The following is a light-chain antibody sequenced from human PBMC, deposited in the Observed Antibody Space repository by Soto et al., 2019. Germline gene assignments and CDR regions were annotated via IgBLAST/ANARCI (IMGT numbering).Light chain of an antibody. CDR3: QKYYDVPQT. J-gene: IGKJ1*01. Sequence: DIVMTQSPDSMAVSLGERPTINCKSSQSIFYSPNNKNYLAWYQEKPGQPPKLLIYWASTRESGVPDRFSGGGSGKDFTLTISSLQDEDVAVYYCQKYYDVPQTFGQGTKVEIK. CDR1: QSIFYSPNNKNY. V-gene: IGKV4-1*01. CDR2: WAS.